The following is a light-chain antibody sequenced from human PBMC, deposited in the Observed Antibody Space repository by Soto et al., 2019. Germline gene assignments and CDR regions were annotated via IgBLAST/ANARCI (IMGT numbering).Light chain of an antibody. Sequence: ETVLTQSPGTLSLSPGERATLSCRASQSVSSNWIAWYQQKPGQAPRFLIYGASTRATGIPDRFSGSGSGTDFTLTISRLEPEDCAVYYCQQYGSSPLTFGGGTKVDI. V-gene: IGKV3-20*01. CDR1: QSVSSNW. CDR2: GAS. J-gene: IGKJ4*01. CDR3: QQYGSSPLT.